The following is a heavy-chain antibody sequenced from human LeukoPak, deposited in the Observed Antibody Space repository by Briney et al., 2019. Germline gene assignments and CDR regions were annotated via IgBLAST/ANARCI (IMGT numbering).Heavy chain of an antibody. CDR3: ARLDYGVPFDY. CDR2: ISPDRGAT. D-gene: IGHD4-17*01. Sequence: GSSVKVSCKASGYTFTGYYMHWVRQAPGQGLEWMGWISPDRGATNSAQNFQGRVTMTRDTYISTAYMELSRLRSDDTAVYYCARLDYGVPFDYWGQGTLVTVSS. J-gene: IGHJ4*02. V-gene: IGHV1-2*02. CDR1: GYTFTGYY.